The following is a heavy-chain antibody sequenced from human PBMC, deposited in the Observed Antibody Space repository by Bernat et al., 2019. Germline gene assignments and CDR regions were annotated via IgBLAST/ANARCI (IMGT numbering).Heavy chain of an antibody. CDR3: ARASITIFGVVTHFDY. D-gene: IGHD3-3*01. V-gene: IGHV1-69*01. J-gene: IGHJ4*02. CDR1: GGTFSSYA. Sequence: QVQLVQSGAEVKKPGSSVKVSCKASGGTFSSYAISWVRQAPGQGLEWMGGIIPIFGTANYAQKFQGRVTITADESTSTAYMELSSLRSEDTDVYYCARASITIFGVVTHFDYWGQGTLVTVSS. CDR2: IIPIFGTA.